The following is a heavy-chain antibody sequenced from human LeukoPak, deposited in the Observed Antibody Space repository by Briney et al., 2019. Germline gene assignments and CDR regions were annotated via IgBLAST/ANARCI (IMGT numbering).Heavy chain of an antibody. J-gene: IGHJ4*02. CDR1: GFTFSTYW. Sequence: GGSLRLSCAASGFTFSTYWMTWVRQAPGRGLEWVANIKEDGNEKYYVDSVKGRFTISRDNAKNSLSLQMNSLRAEDTAVYYCARVLRLGGYDLIDYWGQGTPVTVSS. V-gene: IGHV3-7*01. CDR2: IKEDGNEK. CDR3: ARVLRLGGYDLIDY. D-gene: IGHD5-12*01.